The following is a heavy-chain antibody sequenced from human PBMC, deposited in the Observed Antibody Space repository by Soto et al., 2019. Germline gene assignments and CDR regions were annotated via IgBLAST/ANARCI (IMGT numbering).Heavy chain of an antibody. Sequence: PSETLSLTCTVSGASISYGGFSWSRIRQSPGKGLEWIGYISHLENTYFHPSFKSRLTMSIDRSRNQFSLNLSSVTAADRAVYYCVRGGGYDPFDYWGQGVLVTVSS. V-gene: IGHV4-30-2*06. CDR2: ISHLENT. CDR3: VRGGGYDPFDY. CDR1: GASISYGGFS. J-gene: IGHJ4*02. D-gene: IGHD5-12*01.